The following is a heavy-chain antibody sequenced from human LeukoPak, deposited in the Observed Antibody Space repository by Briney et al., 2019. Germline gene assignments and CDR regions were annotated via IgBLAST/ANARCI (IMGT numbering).Heavy chain of an antibody. J-gene: IGHJ5*02. V-gene: IGHV4-34*01. D-gene: IGHD5-12*01. CDR3: ASLRWPRLGWFDP. Sequence: SETLSLTCAVYGGSFRGYYWSWIRQPPGKGLEWIGEINHSGSTNYNPSLKSRVPISVDTSKNQFSLKQSSVTAADTAVYYCASLRWPRLGWFDPWGQGTLVTVSS. CDR1: GGSFRGYY. CDR2: INHSGST.